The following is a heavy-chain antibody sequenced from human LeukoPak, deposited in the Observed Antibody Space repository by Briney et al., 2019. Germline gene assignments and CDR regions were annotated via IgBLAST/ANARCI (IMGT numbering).Heavy chain of an antibody. CDR1: GYSFADYY. V-gene: IGHV1-2*02. CDR2: IKPNSGGT. J-gene: IGHJ3*02. Sequence: ASVKVSCKASGYSFADYYMHWVRQAPGQGLEWMGWIKPNSGGTNYAQKFQGRVTLTRDTSISTAYMELSRLTSDDTAMYYCASQSGYSSGWNGFDIWGQGTMVTVSS. CDR3: ASQSGYSSGWNGFDI. D-gene: IGHD6-19*01.